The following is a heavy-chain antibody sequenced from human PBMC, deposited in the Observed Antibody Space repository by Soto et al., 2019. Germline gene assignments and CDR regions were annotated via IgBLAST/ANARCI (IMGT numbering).Heavy chain of an antibody. Sequence: QVQLVQSGAEVSKPGTSVKVSCKTSGYTFTNYFIHWVRQAPGQGLEWMGIINPSADSTNYAQKLQGRVTVTSDTSTSTVYMELRSLRSEDTAVYYCAREYGGGRVFDNWGQGTLVTVSS. CDR3: AREYGGGRVFDN. J-gene: IGHJ4*02. D-gene: IGHD1-26*01. CDR1: GYTFTNYF. V-gene: IGHV1-46*04. CDR2: INPSADST.